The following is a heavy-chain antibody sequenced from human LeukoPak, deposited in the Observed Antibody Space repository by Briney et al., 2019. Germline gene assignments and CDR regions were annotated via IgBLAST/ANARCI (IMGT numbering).Heavy chain of an antibody. J-gene: IGHJ5*02. D-gene: IGHD3-3*01. CDR2: ISGSGGST. CDR1: GFTFSSYA. CDR3: AKDRSPGNYDFWSGYYTGACWFDP. Sequence: PGGSLRLSCAASGFTFSSYAMSWVRQAPGKGLEWVSAISGSGGSTYYADSVKGRFTISRDNSKNTLYLQMNSLRAEDTAVYYCAKDRSPGNYDFWSGYYTGACWFDPWGQGTLVTVSS. V-gene: IGHV3-23*01.